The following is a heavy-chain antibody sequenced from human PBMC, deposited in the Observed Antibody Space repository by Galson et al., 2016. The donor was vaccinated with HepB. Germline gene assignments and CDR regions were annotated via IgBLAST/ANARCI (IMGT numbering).Heavy chain of an antibody. J-gene: IGHJ4*02. CDR2: INQDGSVE. V-gene: IGHV3-7*03. Sequence: SLRLSCAGSGFTFSTYAMSWVRQAPGKGLEWVANINQDGSVEKYADSVRGRFTVFKDNAKNSVYLQLNSLSADDTAMFYCARIAADGPTFDYWGQGTLVTVSS. D-gene: IGHD6-13*01. CDR3: ARIAADGPTFDY. CDR1: GFTFSTYA.